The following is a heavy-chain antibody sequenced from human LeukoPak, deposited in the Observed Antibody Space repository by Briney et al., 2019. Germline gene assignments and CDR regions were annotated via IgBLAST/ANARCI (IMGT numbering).Heavy chain of an antibody. V-gene: IGHV3-30*04. CDR3: ARVGRGYTYRVFYFDY. CDR2: ISYDGNNK. CDR1: GFTSSDFA. Sequence: GGSLRLSCAASGFTSSDFAIHWVRQAPGEGLEWVSVISYDGNNKYYSDSVKGRFTISRDNSKNMVYLQMNSLRAEDTAVYYCARVGRGYTYRVFYFDYWGQGTLVTVSS. J-gene: IGHJ4*02. D-gene: IGHD5-18*01.